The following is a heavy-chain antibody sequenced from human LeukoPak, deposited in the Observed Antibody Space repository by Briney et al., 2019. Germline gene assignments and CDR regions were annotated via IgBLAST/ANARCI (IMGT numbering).Heavy chain of an antibody. CDR3: ARSARLMKGVVEVTALDD. J-gene: IGHJ4*02. Sequence: PGGSLRLPCAASGFTFSYYSMNWVRQAPGKGLEWVSYISDSSDTMYYADSVKGRFTIARDNAKNSVYLEMNSLRADDTAVYYCARSARLMKGVVEVTALDDWGQGTLVTVSS. D-gene: IGHD3-3*01. CDR1: GFTFSYYS. V-gene: IGHV3-48*04. CDR2: ISDSSDTM.